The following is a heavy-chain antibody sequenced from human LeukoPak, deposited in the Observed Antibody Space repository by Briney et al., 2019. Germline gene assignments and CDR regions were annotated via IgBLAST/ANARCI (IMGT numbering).Heavy chain of an antibody. J-gene: IGHJ6*02. V-gene: IGHV1-2*02. CDR1: GYTFTGCY. D-gene: IGHD3-10*01. CDR3: ARVNYYYGSGSYSYYYGMDV. Sequence: GASVKVSCRASGYTFTGCYMHWVRQAPGQGLEWMGWINPNSGGTGCAQKFQGRVTVARDTSIGTAYMELSRLRSDDTAVYHCARVNYYYGSGSYSYYYGMDVWGQGTTVTVSS. CDR2: INPNSGGT.